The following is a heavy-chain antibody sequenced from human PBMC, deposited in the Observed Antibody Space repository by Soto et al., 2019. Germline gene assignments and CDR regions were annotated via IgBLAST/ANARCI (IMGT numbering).Heavy chain of an antibody. CDR3: ARVKSGSYDWSDP. V-gene: IGHV3-74*01. D-gene: IGHD3-10*01. CDR1: GFTFNNYW. CDR2: INTDGTRT. J-gene: IGHJ5*02. Sequence: DVQLVESGGGLVQPGGSLRLSCAASGFTFNNYWMHWVRQAPGKGLMWVSRINTDGTRTTYADSVKGRFAISRANAKNTVYLQMNSLRADDTAVYFCARVKSGSYDWSDPGGQGTLVTVSS.